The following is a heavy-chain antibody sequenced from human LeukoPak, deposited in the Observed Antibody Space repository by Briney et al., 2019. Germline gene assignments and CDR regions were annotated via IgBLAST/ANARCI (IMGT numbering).Heavy chain of an antibody. Sequence: GGSLRLSCAASGFNFRNYWMHWVRQAPGKGLEWVSSISSSSYIYYADSVKGRFTISRDNAKNSLYPQMNSLRAEDTAVYYCASIYCSGGSCYDWGQGTLVTVSS. D-gene: IGHD2-15*01. J-gene: IGHJ4*02. CDR3: ASIYCSGGSCYD. V-gene: IGHV3-69-1*01. CDR2: ISSSSYI. CDR1: GFNFRNYW.